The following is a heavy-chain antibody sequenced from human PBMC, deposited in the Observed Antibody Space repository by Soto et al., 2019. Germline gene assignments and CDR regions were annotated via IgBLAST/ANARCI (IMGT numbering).Heavy chain of an antibody. CDR1: GYTFTSYA. Sequence: QVQRVQSGAEVKKPGASVKVSCKASGYTFTSYAMHWVRQAPGQRLEWMGWINAGNGNTKYSQKFKGRVTITRDTSASTAHMELSSRRSEDTAVYYCARGSVVGFDPWGQGTLVTVSS. CDR2: INAGNGNT. CDR3: ARGSVVGFDP. D-gene: IGHD2-15*01. V-gene: IGHV1-3*01. J-gene: IGHJ5*02.